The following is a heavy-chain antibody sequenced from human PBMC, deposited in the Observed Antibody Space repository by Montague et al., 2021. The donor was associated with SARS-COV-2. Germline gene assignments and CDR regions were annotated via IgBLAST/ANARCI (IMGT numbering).Heavy chain of an antibody. J-gene: IGHJ6*02. CDR2: IYYSGST. D-gene: IGHD2-8*01. CDR1: GGSISGYY. V-gene: IGHV4-59*01. CDR3: ARLLRSCSNGVCRTYYYYAMDG. Sequence: SETLSLTCTVSGGSISGYYWSWIRRSPGKGLEWIGYIYYSGSTKYNPFLESRVTVSVDRSKNQVSLKLSSVTPADTAVYYCARLLRSCSNGVCRTYYYYAMDGWGQGTTVTVSS.